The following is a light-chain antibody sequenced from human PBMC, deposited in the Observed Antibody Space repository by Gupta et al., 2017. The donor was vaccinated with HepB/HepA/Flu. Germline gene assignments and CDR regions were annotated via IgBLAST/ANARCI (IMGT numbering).Light chain of an antibody. J-gene: IGKJ5*01. Sequence: VMTQPPLSLPVTPGEPASTSCRSSQSLLHSNGYNYLDWYLQKPGQSPQPLIYLGSHRAAGVPDRFSGSGSGTDFTLKISRVEAEDVGVYYCMQALQTPPAFGQGTRLEIK. CDR1: QSLLHSNGYNY. CDR3: MQALQTPPA. CDR2: LGS. V-gene: IGKV2-28*01.